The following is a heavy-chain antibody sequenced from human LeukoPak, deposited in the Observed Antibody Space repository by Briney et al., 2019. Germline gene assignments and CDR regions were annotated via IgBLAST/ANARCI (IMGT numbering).Heavy chain of an antibody. Sequence: TSLRLSSVASGFTFSRFNMHWVRQAPGKGLEWVAVISYDGSNKYYADSVKGRFTISRDNSKNTLYLQMNSLRAEDTAVYYCAKDHYIDYWGQGTLVTVSS. CDR3: AKDHYIDY. V-gene: IGHV3-30*18. CDR2: ISYDGSNK. CDR1: GFTFSRFN. J-gene: IGHJ4*02.